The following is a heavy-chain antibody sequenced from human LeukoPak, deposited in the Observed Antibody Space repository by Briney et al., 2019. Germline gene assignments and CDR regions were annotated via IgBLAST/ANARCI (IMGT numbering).Heavy chain of an antibody. V-gene: IGHV3-23*01. J-gene: IGHJ4*02. D-gene: IGHD3-3*01. CDR1: GFTFSRFS. CDR3: GKDTVNIQARSGYWGTLDY. CDR2: ISASAGST. Sequence: GGSLRLSCTVSGFTFSRFSMTWVRQSPGKGLERVSSISASAGSTYYADSVKGRFTISRDNTKNTLYLELNSLTGEDNALYYCGKDTVNIQARSGYWGTLDYWGQGTLVTVSS.